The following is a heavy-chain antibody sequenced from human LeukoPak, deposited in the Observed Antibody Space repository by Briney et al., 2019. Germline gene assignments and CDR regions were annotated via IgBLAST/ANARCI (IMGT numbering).Heavy chain of an antibody. V-gene: IGHV1-18*01. CDR2: ISAYNGNT. CDR3: ARVGRPQPARYYSGGSCYPPHFDY. CDR1: GYTFTSYG. D-gene: IGHD2-15*01. Sequence: ASVKVSCKASGYTFTSYGISWVRQAPGQGLEWMGWISAYNGNTNYAQKLQGRVTMTTDTSTSTAYMEVRSLRSDDTAVYYCARVGRPQPARYYSGGSCYPPHFDYWGQGTLVTVSS. J-gene: IGHJ4*02.